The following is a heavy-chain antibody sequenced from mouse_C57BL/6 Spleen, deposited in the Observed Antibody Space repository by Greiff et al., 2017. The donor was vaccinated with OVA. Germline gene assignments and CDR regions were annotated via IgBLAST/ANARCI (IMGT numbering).Heavy chain of an antibody. CDR2: INYDGSST. J-gene: IGHJ1*03. D-gene: IGHD2-2*01. CDR3: ARGGGYDRDWYFDV. V-gene: IGHV5-16*01. Sequence: EVMLVESEGGLVQPGSSMKLSCTASGFTFSDYYMAWVRQVPEKGLEWVANINYDGSSTYYLDSLKSRFIISRDNAKNILYLQMSSLKSEDTATYYCARGGGYDRDWYFDVWGTGTTVTVSS. CDR1: GFTFSDYY.